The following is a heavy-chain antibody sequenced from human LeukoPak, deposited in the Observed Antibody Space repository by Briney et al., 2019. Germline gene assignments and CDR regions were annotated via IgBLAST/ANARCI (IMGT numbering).Heavy chain of an antibody. CDR2: ISGSGGST. Sequence: SGGSLRLSCAASGFTFSSYAMSWVRQAPGKGLEWVSAISGSGGSTYYADSVKGRFTISRDNSKNTLYLQMNSLRAEDTAVYYCARDLLFQTDYYYYMDVWGKGTTVTVSS. J-gene: IGHJ6*03. CDR1: GFTFSSYA. D-gene: IGHD3-3*01. V-gene: IGHV3-23*01. CDR3: ARDLLFQTDYYYYMDV.